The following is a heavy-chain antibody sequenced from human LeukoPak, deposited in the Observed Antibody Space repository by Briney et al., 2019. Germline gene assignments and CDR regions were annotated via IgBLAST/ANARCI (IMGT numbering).Heavy chain of an antibody. CDR3: ARLGSSWTFDY. Sequence: GGSLRLSCVASGFTFSSYGMTWVRQAPGKGLEWVAVIWYDGSHRYYADSVKGRFTISRDNSKNTLYLLMDSLRAEDTAVYYCARLGSSWTFDYWGQGTLVTVSS. CDR1: GFTFSSYG. V-gene: IGHV3-33*01. CDR2: IWYDGSHR. J-gene: IGHJ4*02. D-gene: IGHD6-13*01.